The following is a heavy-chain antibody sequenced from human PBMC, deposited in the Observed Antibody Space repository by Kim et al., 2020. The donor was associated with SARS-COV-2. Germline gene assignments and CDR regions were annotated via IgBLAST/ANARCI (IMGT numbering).Heavy chain of an antibody. CDR3: ARDSRYCGNTDCRGDAF. D-gene: IGHD2-15*01. J-gene: IGHJ3*01. V-gene: IGHV3-7*01. Sequence: GGSLRLSCTGSGFTFSSFWITWVRQAPGKGLEWVANIKEDGSEKYHVDSVKGRFTISRDNARNSLYLQMNSLRVEDTALYSCARDSRYCGNTDCRGDAF. CDR2: IKEDGSEK. CDR1: GFTFSSFW.